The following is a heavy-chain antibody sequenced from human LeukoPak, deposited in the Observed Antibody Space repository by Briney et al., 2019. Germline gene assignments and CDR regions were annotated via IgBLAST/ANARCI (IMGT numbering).Heavy chain of an antibody. D-gene: IGHD6-19*01. Sequence: PSETLSLTCTVSGYSISSGYYWGWIRQPPGKGLEWIGSIYHSGSTYYNPSLKSRVTISVDTSKNQFSLKLSSVTAADTAVYYCARMPLSGWRYYFDYWGQGTLVTVSS. CDR2: IYHSGST. CDR3: ARMPLSGWRYYFDY. J-gene: IGHJ4*02. CDR1: GYSISSGYY. V-gene: IGHV4-38-2*02.